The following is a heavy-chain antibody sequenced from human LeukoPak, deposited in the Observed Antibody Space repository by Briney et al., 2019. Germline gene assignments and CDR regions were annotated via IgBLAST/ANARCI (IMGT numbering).Heavy chain of an antibody. CDR3: ARVDKAARAYYYYMDV. J-gene: IGHJ6*03. V-gene: IGHV1-69*13. CDR1: GYTFTGYY. Sequence: SVKVSCKASGYTFTGYYMHWVRQAPGQGLEWMGGIIPIFGTANYAQKFQGRVTITADESTSTAYMELSSLRSEDTAVYYCARVDKAARAYYYYMDVWGKGTTVTVSS. D-gene: IGHD6-6*01. CDR2: IIPIFGTA.